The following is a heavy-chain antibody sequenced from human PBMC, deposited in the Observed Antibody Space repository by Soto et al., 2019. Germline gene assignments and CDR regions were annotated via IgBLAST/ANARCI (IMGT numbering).Heavy chain of an antibody. CDR2: IYYSGST. J-gene: IGHJ6*02. V-gene: IGHV4-31*03. Sequence: QVQLQESGPGLVKPSQTLSLTCTVSGGSISSGGYYWSWIRQHPGKGLEWIGYIYYSGSTYYNPSLKSRVTISVDTSKNQFSLKLSSVTAADTAVYYCARDVQGWFGVNYYYYGMDVWGQGTTVTVSS. CDR1: GGSISSGGYY. CDR3: ARDVQGWFGVNYYYYGMDV. D-gene: IGHD3-3*01.